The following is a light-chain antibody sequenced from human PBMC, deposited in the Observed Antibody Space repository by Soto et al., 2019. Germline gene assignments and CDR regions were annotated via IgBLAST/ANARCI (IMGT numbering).Light chain of an antibody. Sequence: EIPMTQAPSNLSGSGGDKIPIPFRARQGIKWWLARYQQKTRKAPKVLIYKASSLETGVPSRFSGSGSGTEFTLTISSLQPDDFATYYCQQYSSFRTFGQGTKVEIK. V-gene: IGKV1-5*03. CDR2: KAS. CDR1: QGIKWW. J-gene: IGKJ1*01. CDR3: QQYSSFRT.